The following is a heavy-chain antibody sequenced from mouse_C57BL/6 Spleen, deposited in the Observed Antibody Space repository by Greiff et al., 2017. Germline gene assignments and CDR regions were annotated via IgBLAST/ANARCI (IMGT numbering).Heavy chain of an antibody. CDR3: ARPYYDYGYAMDY. CDR1: GYTFTSYD. CDR2: IYPRDGST. V-gene: IGHV1-85*01. Sequence: QVQLKESGPELVKPGASVKLSCKASGYTFTSYDINWVKQRPGQGLEWIGWIYPRDGSTKYNEKFKGKATLTVDTSSSTAYMELHSLTSEDSAVYFCARPYYDYGYAMDYWGQGTSVTVSS. J-gene: IGHJ4*01. D-gene: IGHD2-4*01.